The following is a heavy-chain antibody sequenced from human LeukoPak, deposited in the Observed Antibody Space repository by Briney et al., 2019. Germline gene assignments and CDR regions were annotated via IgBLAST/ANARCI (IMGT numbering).Heavy chain of an antibody. CDR2: INHSGST. CDR3: ARPGQLGSLYYGMDV. D-gene: IGHD3-10*01. J-gene: IGHJ6*02. CDR1: GGSFSGYQ. V-gene: IGHV4-34*01. Sequence: SETLSLTCAVYGGSFSGYQWSWIRQPPGKGLECIGEINHSGSTNYNPSLKSRVTISIDTSKNQFSLKLSSVTAADTAVYYCARPGQLGSLYYGMDVWGQGTTVTVS.